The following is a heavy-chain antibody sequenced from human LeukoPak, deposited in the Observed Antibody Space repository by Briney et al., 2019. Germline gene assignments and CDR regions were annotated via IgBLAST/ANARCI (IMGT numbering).Heavy chain of an antibody. CDR2: IYHGGTT. CDR3: ARHGGTLDYFDS. CDR1: NGSISTYY. Sequence: PSETLSLTCTVSNGSISTYYWSWIRQPPGKGLEWIGYIYHGGTTTYNPSFKRRVTISVDSSKNHFSLTLTSLTAADTALYHCARHGGTLDYFDSWGPGSLVTVSS. V-gene: IGHV4-59*08. D-gene: IGHD1-26*01. J-gene: IGHJ4*02.